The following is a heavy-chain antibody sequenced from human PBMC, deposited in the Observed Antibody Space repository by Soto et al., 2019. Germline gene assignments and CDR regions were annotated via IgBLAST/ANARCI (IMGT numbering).Heavy chain of an antibody. V-gene: IGHV4-34*01. CDR3: ARLHYYDSRGSFYSPFDY. CDR2: INHSGST. CDR1: VGSFSGYY. D-gene: IGHD3-22*01. Sequence: AETLGITCTFYVGSFSGYYWSWIRQPPGRGLDWIGEINHSGSTNYNPSLKSRVTISVDTSKNQFSLKLSSVTAADTAVYYCARLHYYDSRGSFYSPFDYWGQGTMVTVSS. J-gene: IGHJ4*02.